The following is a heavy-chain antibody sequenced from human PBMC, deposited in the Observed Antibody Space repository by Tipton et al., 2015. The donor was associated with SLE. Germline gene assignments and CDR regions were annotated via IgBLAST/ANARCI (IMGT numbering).Heavy chain of an antibody. Sequence: TLSLTCVVSNGSISRSNWWNWVRQPPGKGLEWIGDINHSGSTNYNPSLKSRVTISLDTSKNQFSLNLRSVTAADTAVYYCASSPFVYRGFNNPGNGIRYYFDYWGQGTLVTVSS. CDR1: NGSISRSNW. D-gene: IGHD1-14*01. J-gene: IGHJ4*02. CDR2: INHSGST. V-gene: IGHV4-4*02. CDR3: ASSPFVYRGFNNPGNGIRYYFDY.